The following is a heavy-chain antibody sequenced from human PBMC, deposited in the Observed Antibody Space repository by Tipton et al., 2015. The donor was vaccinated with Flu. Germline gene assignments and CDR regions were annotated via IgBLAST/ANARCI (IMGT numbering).Heavy chain of an antibody. CDR3: ARRDYSNYVSDPKSWFDP. J-gene: IGHJ5*02. D-gene: IGHD4-11*01. V-gene: IGHV4-59*08. CDR1: GGSISSYY. CDR2: IHYTGRT. Sequence: TLSLTCTVSGGSISSYYWSWIRQPPGKGLEWLGHIHYTGRTNYNPSLNSRVTISVDTSKNQFSLKVFSVTAADTAVYYCARRDYSNYVSDPKSWFDPWGQGILVTVSS.